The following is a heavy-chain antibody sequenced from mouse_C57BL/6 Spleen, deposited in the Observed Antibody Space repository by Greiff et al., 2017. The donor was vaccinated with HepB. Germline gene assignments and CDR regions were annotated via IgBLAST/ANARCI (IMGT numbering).Heavy chain of an antibody. V-gene: IGHV1-22*01. Sequence: EVQRVESGPELVKPGASVKMSCKASGYTFTDYNMHWVKQSHGKSLEWIGYINPNNGGTSYNQKFKGKATLTVNKSSSTAYMELRSLTSEDSAVYYCASGVVGYFDVWGTGTTVTVSS. D-gene: IGHD1-1*01. CDR2: INPNNGGT. CDR1: GYTFTDYN. J-gene: IGHJ1*03. CDR3: ASGVVGYFDV.